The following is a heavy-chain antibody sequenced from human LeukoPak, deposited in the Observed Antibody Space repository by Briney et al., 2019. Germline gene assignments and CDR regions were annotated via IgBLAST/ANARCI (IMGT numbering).Heavy chain of an antibody. CDR2: INAGNGNT. CDR3: ARVGAAAGTEARAFQH. J-gene: IGHJ1*01. D-gene: IGHD6-13*01. Sequence: ASVKVSCKASGYTFTSYAMHWVRQAPGQRLEWMGWINAGNGNTKYSQKFQGRVTITRDTSASTAYMELSSLRSEDTAVYYCARVGAAAGTEARAFQHWGQGTLVTVSS. CDR1: GYTFTSYA. V-gene: IGHV1-3*01.